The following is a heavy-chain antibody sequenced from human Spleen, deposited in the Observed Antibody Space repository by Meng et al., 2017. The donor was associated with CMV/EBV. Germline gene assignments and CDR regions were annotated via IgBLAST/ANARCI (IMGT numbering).Heavy chain of an antibody. J-gene: IGHJ4*02. V-gene: IGHV1-3*01. Sequence: QVHLVQSGAEVKKPGASVKISCRASGYTFTKYAIHWVRQAPGQRLEWMGWINAGYGDTRYSQEFQGRVTITRDTSANTSYMELSGLKPDDTAVFYCARKPGSNTRFDSWGQGTLVTVSS. D-gene: IGHD1-14*01. CDR1: GYTFTKYA. CDR3: ARKPGSNTRFDS. CDR2: INAGYGDT.